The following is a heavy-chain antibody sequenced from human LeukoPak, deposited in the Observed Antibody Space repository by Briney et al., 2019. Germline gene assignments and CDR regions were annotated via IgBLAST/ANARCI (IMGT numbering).Heavy chain of an antibody. D-gene: IGHD2-2*01. CDR2: ISYDGSNK. J-gene: IGHJ6*02. CDR1: GFTFSSYA. Sequence: GGSLRLSHAASGFTFSSYAMHWVRQAPAKGLEGVAVISYDGSNKYYADSVKGRFTISRDNSKNTLYLQMNSLRAEDTAVYYCARDHCSSTSCYGYHYYYGMDVWGQGTTVTVSS. CDR3: ARDHCSSTSCYGYHYYYGMDV. V-gene: IGHV3-30-3*01.